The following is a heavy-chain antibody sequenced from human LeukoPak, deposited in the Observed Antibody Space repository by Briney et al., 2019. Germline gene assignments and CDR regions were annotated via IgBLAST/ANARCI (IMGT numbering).Heavy chain of an antibody. Sequence: PGGSLRLSCAASGFTFDDYAMHWVRQAPGKGLEWVSGISWNSGSIGYADSAKGRFTISRDNAKNSLYLQMNSLRAEDTALYYCAQDIGARAGMDVWGQGTTVTVSS. CDR2: ISWNSGSI. V-gene: IGHV3-9*01. J-gene: IGHJ6*02. CDR3: AQDIGARAGMDV. CDR1: GFTFDDYA.